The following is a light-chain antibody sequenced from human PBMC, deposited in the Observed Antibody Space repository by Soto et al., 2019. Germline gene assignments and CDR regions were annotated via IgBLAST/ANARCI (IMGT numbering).Light chain of an antibody. CDR1: QSVSSY. CDR2: GAS. V-gene: IGKV3-20*01. CDR3: QQYSSPPRT. Sequence: EIVLTQSPGSLSFSPGEKATPSCRASQSVSSYLAWYQQKPGQAPRLLISGASSRATGFPDRFSGSGSGTDFSLTISRLEPEDSAVYYCQQYSSPPRTFGQGTKVE. J-gene: IGKJ1*01.